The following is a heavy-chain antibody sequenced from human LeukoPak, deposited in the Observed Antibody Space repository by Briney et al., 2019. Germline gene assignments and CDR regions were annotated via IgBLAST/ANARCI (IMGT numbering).Heavy chain of an antibody. CDR1: GGSISGYY. V-gene: IGHV4-4*07. CDR3: ARGTEMTIIAGHYSFDQ. Sequence: SETLSLTCTVSGGSISGYYWTWMRQPAGRGLEWIGRIYSSDSIYSNPSLESRVTISLDASNNQFSLKLTSMTAADTAVYYCARGTEMTIIAGHYSFDQWGRGTLVSVSS. J-gene: IGHJ4*02. D-gene: IGHD5-24*01. CDR2: IYSSDSI.